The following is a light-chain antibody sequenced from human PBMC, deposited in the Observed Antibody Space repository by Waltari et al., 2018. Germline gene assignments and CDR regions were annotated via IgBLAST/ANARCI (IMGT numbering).Light chain of an antibody. CDR1: SSDVGGYNH. CDR3: SSYTSSSIPYV. Sequence: QSAMTQAASVSGSPGQSITISCTGTSSDVGGYNHASWYQHHPGKAPKLIISEVSNRPSGVSYRFSGSKSGNTASLTISGLQAEDEADYYCSSYTSSSIPYVFGTGTKVTVL. V-gene: IGLV2-14*01. J-gene: IGLJ1*01. CDR2: EVS.